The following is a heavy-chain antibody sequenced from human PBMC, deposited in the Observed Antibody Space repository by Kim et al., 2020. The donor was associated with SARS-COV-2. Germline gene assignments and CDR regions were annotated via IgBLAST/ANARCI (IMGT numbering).Heavy chain of an antibody. J-gene: IGHJ6*02. D-gene: IGHD3-10*01. CDR3: ARGLKLSGPGSYYYGMDV. V-gene: IGHV3-21*01. CDR1: GLTFTSYS. CDR2: ISGSAEYI. Sequence: GGSLRLSCTASGLTFTSYSMNWFRQAPGKGLEWVSSISGSAEYIFHADSVKGRFTISRDNAKNSLYLQVNSLRAEDTAVYYCARGLKLSGPGSYYYGMDVWGQGTTVTVSS.